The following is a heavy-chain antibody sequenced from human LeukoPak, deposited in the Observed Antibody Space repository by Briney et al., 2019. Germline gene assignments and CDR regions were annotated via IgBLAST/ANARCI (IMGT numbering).Heavy chain of an antibody. D-gene: IGHD3-10*01. CDR3: ARGQMTNYGSGSHAWRFDP. J-gene: IGHJ5*02. CDR2: IYYSGST. V-gene: IGHV4-59*01. Sequence: SETLSLTCTVSGGSISSYYWSWIRQPPGKGLEWIGYIYYSGSTNYNPSLKSRVTISVDTSKNQFSLKLSSVTAADTAVYYCARGQMTNYGSGSHAWRFDPWGQGTLVTVSS. CDR1: GGSISSYY.